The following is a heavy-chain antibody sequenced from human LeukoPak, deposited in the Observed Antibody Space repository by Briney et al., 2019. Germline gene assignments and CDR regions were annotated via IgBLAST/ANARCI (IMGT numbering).Heavy chain of an antibody. CDR1: GYTFTGYY. Sequence: ASVKVSCKASGYTFTGYYMHWVRQAPGQGLEWMGWINPNSGGTNYAQKFQGRVTMTRDTSISTAYMELSSLRSEDTAVYYCARADSSGKSWERHFDIWGQGTMVTVSS. V-gene: IGHV1-2*02. J-gene: IGHJ3*02. D-gene: IGHD3-22*01. CDR3: ARADSSGKSWERHFDI. CDR2: INPNSGGT.